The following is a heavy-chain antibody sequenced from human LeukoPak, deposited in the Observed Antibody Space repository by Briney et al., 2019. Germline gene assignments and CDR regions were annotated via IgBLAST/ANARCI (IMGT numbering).Heavy chain of an antibody. CDR1: GGSISSSSYY. D-gene: IGHD2-15*01. CDR3: ARVEEVAALQYFQH. V-gene: IGHV4-39*07. CDR2: IYYSGST. J-gene: IGHJ1*01. Sequence: SETLSLTCTVSGGSISSSSYYWGWIRQPPGKGLEWIGSIYYSGSTYYNPSLKSRVTISVDKSKNQFSLKLSSVTAADTAVYYCARVEEVAALQYFQHWGQGTLVTVSS.